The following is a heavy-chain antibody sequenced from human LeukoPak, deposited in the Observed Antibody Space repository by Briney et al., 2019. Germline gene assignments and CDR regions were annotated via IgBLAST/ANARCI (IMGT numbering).Heavy chain of an antibody. J-gene: IGHJ3*02. CDR2: INQDGSEK. D-gene: IGHD4-17*01. Sequence: GGSLRLPCAVSGLPFSNHWMTWVRQAPGKGLERVANINQDGSEKYYVDSVKGRFSISRDNAKSSLYLQMNSLRVEDTAMYFCAREGYGDYHIWGQGTIVTVSS. V-gene: IGHV3-7*01. CDR3: AREGYGDYHI. CDR1: GLPFSNHW.